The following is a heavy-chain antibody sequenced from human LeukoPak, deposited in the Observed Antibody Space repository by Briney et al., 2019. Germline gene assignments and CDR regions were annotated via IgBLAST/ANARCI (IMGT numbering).Heavy chain of an antibody. CDR1: GFTFSSHW. Sequence: GGSLRLSCAASGFTFSSHWMLWVRQAPGKGLEGVAVIYHDGIAKYYGDSVKGRFTISRDNSKNTLYLQMNGLRSDDTAVYSCAKGYGVACKVNWFDPWGQGTLVTVSS. V-gene: IGHV3-30*18. D-gene: IGHD5-18*01. CDR3: AKGYGVACKVNWFDP. J-gene: IGHJ5*02. CDR2: IYHDGIAK.